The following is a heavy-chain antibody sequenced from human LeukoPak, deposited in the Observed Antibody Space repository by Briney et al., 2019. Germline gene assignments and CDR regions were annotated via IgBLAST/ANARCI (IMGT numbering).Heavy chain of an antibody. V-gene: IGHV3-7*05. Sequence: GGSLRLSCAASGFTFSSYWMSWVRQAPGKGLEWVANIKQDGSEKYYVDSVKGRFTISRDNAKNSLYLQMNSLRAEDTAVYYCARDRYSCSWYELDYWGQGTLVTVSS. CDR3: ARDRYSCSWYELDY. D-gene: IGHD6-13*01. CDR1: GFTFSSYW. J-gene: IGHJ4*02. CDR2: IKQDGSEK.